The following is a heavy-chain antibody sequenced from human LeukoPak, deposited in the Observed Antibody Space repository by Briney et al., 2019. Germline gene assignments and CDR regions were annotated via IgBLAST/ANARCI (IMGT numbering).Heavy chain of an antibody. D-gene: IGHD7-27*01. Sequence: ASVKVSCKASGYTFTRYEINLVRQATGQGLEWMGWMNPKSGNTGYAQKFQGRVTMTRDTSISTAYMELGSLRSEDTAVYYCATVTGIIEYWGQGTLVSVSS. J-gene: IGHJ4*02. V-gene: IGHV1-8*01. CDR2: MNPKSGNT. CDR3: ATVTGIIEY. CDR1: GYTFTRYE.